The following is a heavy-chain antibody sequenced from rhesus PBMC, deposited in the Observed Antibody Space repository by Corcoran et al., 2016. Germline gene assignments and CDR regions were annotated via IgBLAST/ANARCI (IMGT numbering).Heavy chain of an antibody. J-gene: IGHJ5-1*01. Sequence: EVQLVESGGGLVQPGGSLRLSCAASGFTFSDYDMSWVRQASGKGLEWVGYIRSKYNNYATEYAASVKGRFTISRDDSKNTLYLQMSSLKAEDTAVYYCTTAYYNIWTGLDVWGPGVLVTVSS. D-gene: IGHD3-3*01. CDR1: GFTFSDYD. V-gene: IGHV3-186*02. CDR2: IRSKYNNYAT. CDR3: TTAYYNIWTGLDV.